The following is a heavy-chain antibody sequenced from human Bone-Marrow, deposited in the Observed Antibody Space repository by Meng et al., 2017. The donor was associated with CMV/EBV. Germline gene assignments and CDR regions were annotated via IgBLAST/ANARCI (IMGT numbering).Heavy chain of an antibody. V-gene: IGHV4-59*11. J-gene: IGHJ4*02. CDR3: AERGGGY. Sequence: VQLHQSGPGLVKPSETLSLTRRVSGASISTHSWSWIRQTPGKGLEWIASIHYTGRADYSPSLKSRVTVSVDTSDSQLSLKLSSVTTADTAMYYCAERGGGYWGQGILVTVSS. CDR2: IHYTGRA. CDR1: GASISTHS. D-gene: IGHD1-1*01.